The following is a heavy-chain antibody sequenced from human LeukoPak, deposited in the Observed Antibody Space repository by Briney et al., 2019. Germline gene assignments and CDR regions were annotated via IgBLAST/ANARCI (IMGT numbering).Heavy chain of an antibody. J-gene: IGHJ6*03. D-gene: IGHD3-22*01. Sequence: GGSLRLSCAASGFTFSSYSMNWVRQAPGKGLEWVSSISSSSSYIYYADSVKGRFTISRDNAKNSLYLQMNRLRAEDTAVYYCARLEGSKDYYDRYYYYMDVWGKGTTVTVSS. CDR1: GFTFSSYS. CDR2: ISSSSSYI. CDR3: ARLEGSKDYYDRYYYYMDV. V-gene: IGHV3-21*01.